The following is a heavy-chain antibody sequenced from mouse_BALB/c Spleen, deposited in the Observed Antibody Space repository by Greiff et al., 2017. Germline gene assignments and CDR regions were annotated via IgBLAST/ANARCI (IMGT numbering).Heavy chain of an antibody. Sequence: EVKLVESGGGLVKPGGSLKLSCAASGFTFSSYAMSWVRQSPEKRLEWVAEISSGGSYTYYPDTVTGRFTISRDNAKNTLYLEMSSLRSEDTAMYYCARGYDYGADWGQGTLVTVSA. D-gene: IGHD2-4*01. CDR1: GFTFSSYA. CDR2: ISSGGSYT. CDR3: ARGYDYGAD. J-gene: IGHJ3*01. V-gene: IGHV5-9-4*01.